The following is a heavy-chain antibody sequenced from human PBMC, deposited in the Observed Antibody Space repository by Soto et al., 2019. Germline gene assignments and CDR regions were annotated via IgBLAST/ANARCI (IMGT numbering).Heavy chain of an antibody. CDR2: ISGYNGNT. CDR1: GFAFSTYY. J-gene: IGHJ4*02. Sequence: QVQLVQSGAELKKTGASMKLSCQASGFAFSTYYFHWLRRAPGRGLEWIGWISGYNGNTKYAENFQQRVTISSDAAATTVYVELFGLSSEDTAIYFCARGPFVEFYSIDFWGQGTLVTVSA. CDR3: ARGPFVEFYSIDF. V-gene: IGHV1-3*01. D-gene: IGHD2-15*01.